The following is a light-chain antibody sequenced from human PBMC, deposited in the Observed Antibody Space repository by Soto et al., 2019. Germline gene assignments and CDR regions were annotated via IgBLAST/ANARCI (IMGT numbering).Light chain of an antibody. V-gene: IGLV2-14*01. Sequence: QSALTQPASVSGSPGQSITISCTGTSSDVGGAYNYVSWYQQHPGKAPKLMIYEVIHRPSGVSNRFSGSKSGNTASLNISGLQAEDDADYYCSSWTSSSTLLFGGGTKLTVL. CDR3: SSWTSSSTLL. CDR1: SSDVGGAYNY. CDR2: EVI. J-gene: IGLJ2*01.